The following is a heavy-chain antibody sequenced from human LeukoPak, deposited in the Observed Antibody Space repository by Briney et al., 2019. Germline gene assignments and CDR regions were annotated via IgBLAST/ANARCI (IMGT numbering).Heavy chain of an antibody. Sequence: TGGSLRLPCAASGFTFSNTWMNWVRQAPGKGLEWVGRIQSKTDGGTTEYAAPVKGRFTISRDDSKTTLYLQMNSLKTEDTAVYYCATLTVRGVINIWGQGTLVTVSS. V-gene: IGHV3-15*01. CDR2: IQSKTDGGTT. D-gene: IGHD3-10*01. CDR1: GFTFSNTW. J-gene: IGHJ4*02. CDR3: ATLTVRGVINI.